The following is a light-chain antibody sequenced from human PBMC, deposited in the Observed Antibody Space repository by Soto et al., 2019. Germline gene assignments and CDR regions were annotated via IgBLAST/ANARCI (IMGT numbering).Light chain of an antibody. CDR1: RSVLYSSNNKNY. V-gene: IGKV4-1*01. J-gene: IGKJ1*01. Sequence: DIVMTQSPDSLAVSLGERATINCKSSRSVLYSSNNKNYLAWYQQKPGQPPKLLIYWASTRESGVPDRFSGSGSGTDLTLTISSLQAEDVAVYYCQQYYSTPQTFGQGTKVEIK. CDR2: WAS. CDR3: QQYYSTPQT.